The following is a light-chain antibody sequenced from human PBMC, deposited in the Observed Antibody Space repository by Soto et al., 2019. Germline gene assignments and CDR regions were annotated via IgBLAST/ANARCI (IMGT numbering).Light chain of an antibody. V-gene: IGKV3-20*01. CDR2: DAF. J-gene: IGKJ4*01. CDR3: QQYHNWPLT. Sequence: EIVLTQSPGTLSLSPGESATLSCRASRSLDSGQLAWYQQKVGRAPRLLIHDAFMRATGIPDRFSGSGSGTDFTLTIARLEPEDFAVYYCQQYHNWPLTFGGGTKVEIK. CDR1: RSLDSGQ.